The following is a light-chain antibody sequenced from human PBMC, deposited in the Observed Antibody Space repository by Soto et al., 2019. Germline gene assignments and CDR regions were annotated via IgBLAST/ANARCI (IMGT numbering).Light chain of an antibody. J-gene: IGKJ1*01. CDR2: GAS. CDR3: QQYGSSST. V-gene: IGKV3-20*01. Sequence: EIVLRQSPGTLSVSPGERATLSCRASQSVSSSSLAWYQQRPGQAPRLLIYGASSRATGIPDRCSGSGSGTDLTLTISRLEPEDVAVYYCQQYGSSSTFGQGTKVDIK. CDR1: QSVSSSS.